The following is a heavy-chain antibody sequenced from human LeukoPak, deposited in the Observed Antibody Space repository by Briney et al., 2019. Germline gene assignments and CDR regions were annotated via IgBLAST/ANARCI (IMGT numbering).Heavy chain of an antibody. Sequence: ETLSLTCTVSGGSISSSSYYWGWVRQAPGKGLEWVSAISGSGGSTYYADSVKGRFTISRDNSKDTLYLQMNSLRAEDTAVYYCAKIPAAMYYFDYWGQGTLVTVSS. J-gene: IGHJ4*02. V-gene: IGHV3-23*01. CDR1: GGSISSSSYY. CDR2: ISGSGGST. CDR3: AKIPAAMYYFDY. D-gene: IGHD2-2*01.